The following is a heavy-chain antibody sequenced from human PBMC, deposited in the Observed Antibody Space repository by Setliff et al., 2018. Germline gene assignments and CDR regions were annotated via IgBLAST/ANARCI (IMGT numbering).Heavy chain of an antibody. J-gene: IGHJ4*02. CDR2: ISGSGGST. CDR3: ARGRGSGTYYLFDN. V-gene: IGHV3-23*01. Sequence: PGGSLRLSCAASGFTFSSYAMTWVRQAPGKGLEWVSVISGSGGSTYYADSVKGRFTISRDNSKNTLYLQMNSLRAEDTAVYFCARGRGSGTYYLFDNWGQGTLVTVSS. D-gene: IGHD1-26*01. CDR1: GFTFSSYA.